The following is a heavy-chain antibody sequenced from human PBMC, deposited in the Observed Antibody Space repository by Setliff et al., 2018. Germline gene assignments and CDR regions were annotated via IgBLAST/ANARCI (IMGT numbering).Heavy chain of an antibody. V-gene: IGHV3-7*01. J-gene: IGHJ4*02. CDR2: IKEDGSEK. D-gene: IGHD3-22*01. CDR1: GFTFSTYG. CDR3: TISPLLNYYDSSGVIDY. Sequence: PGGSLRLSCAASGFTFSTYGLNWVRQAPGKGLEWVANIKEDGSEKYYVDSVKGRFTISRDNAKNSLDLQMNSLRGEDTAVYYCTISPLLNYYDSSGVIDYWGQGTLVTVSS.